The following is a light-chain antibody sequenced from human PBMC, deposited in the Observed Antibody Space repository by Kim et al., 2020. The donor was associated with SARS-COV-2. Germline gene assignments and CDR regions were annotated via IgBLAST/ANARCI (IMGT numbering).Light chain of an antibody. CDR1: QSINTW. V-gene: IGKV1-5*03. J-gene: IGKJ2*01. CDR3: QQYNTNSLYT. Sequence: DIQMTQSPSTLSASVGDRVTITGRASQSINTWLAWYQQKPGKAPKLLIYKASSLESGVPSRFSGSGSGTEFTLTINSLQPDDFATYYCQQYNTNSLYTFGQGTKLEI. CDR2: KAS.